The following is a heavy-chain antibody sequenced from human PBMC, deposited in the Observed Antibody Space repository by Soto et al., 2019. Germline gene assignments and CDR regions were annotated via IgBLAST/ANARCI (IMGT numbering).Heavy chain of an antibody. CDR3: ARGDSTDCSNGVCSFFYNHDMDV. D-gene: IGHD2-8*01. J-gene: IGHJ6*02. V-gene: IGHV1-2*04. CDR2: INPKSGGT. CDR1: GFSFTDYH. Sequence: ASVKVSCKASGFSFTDYHIHWVRQAPGQGLEWLGRINPKSGGTSTAQKFQGWVTMTTDTSISTASMELTRLTSDDTAIYYCARGDSTDCSNGVCSFFYNHDMDVWGQGTTVTVSS.